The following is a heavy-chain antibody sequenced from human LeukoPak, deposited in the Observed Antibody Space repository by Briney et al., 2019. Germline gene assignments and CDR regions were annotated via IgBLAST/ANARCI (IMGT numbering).Heavy chain of an antibody. CDR2: INPNSGGT. CDR1: GYSFTGYY. V-gene: IGHV1-2*02. CDR3: ARDIESPVAGTAFDY. J-gene: IGHJ4*02. D-gene: IGHD6-19*01. Sequence: ASVKVSCKASGYSFTGYYMHWVRQAPGQGLEWMGWINPNSGGTKYAQKFQGRVTMTRDTSISTAYMELSRLRSDDTAVYYCARDIESPVAGTAFDYWGQGTLVTVSS.